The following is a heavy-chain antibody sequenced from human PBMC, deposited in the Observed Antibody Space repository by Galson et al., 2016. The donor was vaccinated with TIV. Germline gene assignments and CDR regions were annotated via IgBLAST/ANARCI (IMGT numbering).Heavy chain of an antibody. CDR3: ARARCGDYFDY. V-gene: IGHV1-2*02. J-gene: IGHJ4*02. CDR1: GYTFRSYG. D-gene: IGHD2-15*01. Sequence: SVKVSCKASGYTFRSYGISWVRQAPGQGLEWMGWIYPRSVATNYAQKFQGRVTMTRDTSISTAHMELTRLTPDDTAVYYCARARCGDYFDYWGQGTLVTVSS. CDR2: IYPRSVAT.